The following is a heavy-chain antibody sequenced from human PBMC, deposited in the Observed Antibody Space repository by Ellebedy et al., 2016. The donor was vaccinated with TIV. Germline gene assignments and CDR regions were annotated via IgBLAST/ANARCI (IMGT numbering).Heavy chain of an antibody. J-gene: IGHJ4*02. V-gene: IGHV3-20*04. CDR2: ISYDGGST. CDR3: ARDPWLVMDY. CDR1: GFTFEEYG. Sequence: PGGSLRLSCAASGFTFEEYGMSWVRQAPGKGLEWVSAISYDGGSTTYADSAKGRFTISRDNAKNSLFLQMTSLRAEDTAFYFCARDPWLVMDYWGQGIVVTVSS. D-gene: IGHD6-19*01.